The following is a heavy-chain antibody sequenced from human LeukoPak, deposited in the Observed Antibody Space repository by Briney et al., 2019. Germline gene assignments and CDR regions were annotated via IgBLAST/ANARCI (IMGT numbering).Heavy chain of an antibody. CDR1: GYTFTSYG. CDR3: ASFYYYGSGSRPYPSSYGMDV. V-gene: IGHV1-18*01. Sequence: ASVKVSCKASGYTFTSYGISWVRQAPGQGLEWMGWISAYNGNTNYAQKLQGRVTMTTDTSTSTAYMELRSLRSDDTAVYYCASFYYYGSGSRPYPSSYGMDVWGRGTTVTVSS. J-gene: IGHJ6*02. D-gene: IGHD3-10*01. CDR2: ISAYNGNT.